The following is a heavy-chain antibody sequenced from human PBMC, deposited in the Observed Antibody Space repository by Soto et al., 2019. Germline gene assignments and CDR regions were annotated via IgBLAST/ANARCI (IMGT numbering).Heavy chain of an antibody. CDR1: GGSISSGDYY. V-gene: IGHV4-30-4*01. Sequence: PSETLSLTCTVSGGSISSGDYYWSWIRQPPGKGLEWIGYIYYSGSTYYNPSLKSRVTISVDTSKNQFSLKLSSVTAADTAVYYCARALPPLRDYGDPIGLYYFDYWGQGTLVTVSS. J-gene: IGHJ4*02. CDR2: IYYSGST. D-gene: IGHD4-17*01. CDR3: ARALPPLRDYGDPIGLYYFDY.